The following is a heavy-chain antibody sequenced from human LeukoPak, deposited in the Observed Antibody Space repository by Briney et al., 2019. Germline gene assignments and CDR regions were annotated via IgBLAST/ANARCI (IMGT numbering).Heavy chain of an antibody. CDR3: AREGSDAAAGTLRPSAFYI. CDR1: GGTFSSYA. J-gene: IGHJ3*02. Sequence: ASVKVSCKAYGGTFSSYAISWVRQAPGQGLEWMGRIIPILGIANYAQKFQGRVTITADKSTSTAYMELSSLRSEDTAVYYCAREGSDAAAGTLRPSAFYIWGQGTMVTVSS. V-gene: IGHV1-69*04. D-gene: IGHD6-13*01. CDR2: IIPILGIA.